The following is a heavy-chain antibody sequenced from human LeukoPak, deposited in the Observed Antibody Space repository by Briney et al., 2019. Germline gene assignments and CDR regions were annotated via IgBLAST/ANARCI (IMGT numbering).Heavy chain of an antibody. D-gene: IGHD5-24*01. CDR3: ARRIQGMAPYYFDY. CDR1: GFTFSSSW. CDR2: INSDGGST. V-gene: IGHV3-74*01. J-gene: IGHJ4*02. Sequence: GGSLRLSCTASGFTFSSSWMHWFRQAPGKGLGWVSRINSDGGSTSYADSVKGRFTISRDNAKNTLYLQMNSLRAEDTAVYYCARRIQGMAPYYFDYWGQGTLVTVSS.